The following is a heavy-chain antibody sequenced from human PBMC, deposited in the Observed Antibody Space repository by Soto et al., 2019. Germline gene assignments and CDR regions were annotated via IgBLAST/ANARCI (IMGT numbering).Heavy chain of an antibody. Sequence: QVQLVQSGAEVKKPGSSVKVSCKASGGIFSSYAISWLRQAPGQGLEWMGAVIPILGQAYYAQNFQDRVTITADESTRTAYMDLSSLRSDDTAVYFCARVGGVGAPPGADYWGQGTLVTVSS. CDR3: ARVGGVGAPPGADY. D-gene: IGHD1-26*01. J-gene: IGHJ4*02. CDR2: VIPILGQA. CDR1: GGIFSSYA. V-gene: IGHV1-69*01.